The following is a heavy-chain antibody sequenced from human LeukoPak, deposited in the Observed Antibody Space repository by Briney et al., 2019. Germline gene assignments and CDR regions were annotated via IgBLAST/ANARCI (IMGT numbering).Heavy chain of an antibody. CDR1: GGSISSYY. J-gene: IGHJ4*02. D-gene: IGHD2-15*01. V-gene: IGHV4-59*01. CDR2: IYYSGST. Sequence: SETLSLTCTVCGGSISSYYWSWIRQPPGKGLEWMGYIYYSGSTNYNPSLKSRVTISVDTSKNQFSLKLSSVTAADTAVYYCARALPYYCSGGSCPFDYWGQGTLVTVSS. CDR3: ARALPYYCSGGSCPFDY.